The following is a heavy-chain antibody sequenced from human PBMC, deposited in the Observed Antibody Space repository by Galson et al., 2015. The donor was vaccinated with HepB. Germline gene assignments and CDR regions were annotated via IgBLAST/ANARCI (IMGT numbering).Heavy chain of an antibody. CDR3: ARDQGFWSGNPDYYYYYGMDV. CDR2: ISYDGSNK. D-gene: IGHD3-3*01. V-gene: IGHV3-30-3*01. Sequence: SLRLSCAASGFTFSSYAMHWVRQAPGKGLEWVAVISYDGSNKYYADSVKGRFTISRDNSKNTLYLQMNSLRAEDTAVYYCARDQGFWSGNPDYYYYYGMDVWGQGTTVTVSS. CDR1: GFTFSSYA. J-gene: IGHJ6*02.